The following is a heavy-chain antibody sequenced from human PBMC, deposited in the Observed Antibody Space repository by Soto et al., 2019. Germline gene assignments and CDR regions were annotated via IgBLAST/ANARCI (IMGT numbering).Heavy chain of an antibody. V-gene: IGHV1-18*01. CDR3: ARDRGVAPPVAGNTHYYYHMDV. Sequence: QDQLVQSGGEVKKPGASVKVSCKASGYSFTNYGITWVRQAPGQGFEWMGWISAYNGDTNDAQKLQGRVTMTTDASTSTAYLELRSLRSDDTAVYYCARDRGVAPPVAGNTHYYYHMDVWGKGTTVTVSS. J-gene: IGHJ6*03. D-gene: IGHD6-19*01. CDR1: GYSFTNYG. CDR2: ISAYNGDT.